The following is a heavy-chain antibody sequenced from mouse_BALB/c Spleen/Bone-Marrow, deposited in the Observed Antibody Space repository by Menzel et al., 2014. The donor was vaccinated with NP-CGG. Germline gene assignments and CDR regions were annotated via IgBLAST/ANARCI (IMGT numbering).Heavy chain of an antibody. CDR2: IYPGDGDT. V-gene: IGHV1-82*01. CDR3: ARTDYPYLDY. Sequence: HLKDSGPALVKPGASVKISCKASGYAFRSSWMNWVKQRPGQGLEWLGRIYPGDGDTNYNGKFKGKSTLTADKSSSTAYMQLSSLTSVDSAVYFCARTDYPYLDYWDQGTTLTVSS. J-gene: IGHJ2*01. D-gene: IGHD2-4*01. CDR1: GYAFRSSW.